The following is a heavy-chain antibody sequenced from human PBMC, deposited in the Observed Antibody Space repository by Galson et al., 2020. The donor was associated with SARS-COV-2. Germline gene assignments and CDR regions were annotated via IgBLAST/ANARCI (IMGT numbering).Heavy chain of an antibody. D-gene: IGHD3-10*01. CDR1: GFTFSTSG. V-gene: IGHV3-33*01. CDR2: IWYDGSNK. Sequence: TGGSLRLSCEASGFTFSTSGMDWVRQAPGKGLEWVAVIWYDGSNKYYADSVKGRFTISRDTSTNPLYLQLNSLRADDTAVDYCARGSSSHAFDIWGQGTMVTVSS. J-gene: IGHJ3*02. CDR3: ARGSSSHAFDI.